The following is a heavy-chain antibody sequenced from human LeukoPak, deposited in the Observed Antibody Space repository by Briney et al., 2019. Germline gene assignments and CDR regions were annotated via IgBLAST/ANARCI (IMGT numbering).Heavy chain of an antibody. V-gene: IGHV4-34*01. CDR1: GGSFSGYY. Sequence: SETPSLTCAVYGGSFSGYYWSWIRQPPGKGLVWIGEINHSGSTNYNPSHKSRVTISVDTSKNQFSLKLSSVTAADTAVYYCARDFVTTVTTFPVRYDGYFDLWGRGTLVTVSS. D-gene: IGHD4-17*01. CDR2: INHSGST. CDR3: ARDFVTTVTTFPVRYDGYFDL. J-gene: IGHJ2*01.